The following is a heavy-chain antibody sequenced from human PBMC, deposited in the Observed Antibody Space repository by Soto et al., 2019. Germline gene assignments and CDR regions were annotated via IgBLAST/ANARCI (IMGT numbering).Heavy chain of an antibody. Sequence: SETLSLTCTVSGGSVSSGSYYWSWIRQPPGKGLEWIGYIYYSGSTNYNPSLKSRVTISVDTYKNQFSLKLSSVTAADTAVYYCARGGVTAAGNVDYWGQGTLVTVSS. CDR1: GGSVSSGSYY. CDR3: ARGGVTAAGNVDY. J-gene: IGHJ4*02. V-gene: IGHV4-61*01. CDR2: IYYSGST. D-gene: IGHD6-13*01.